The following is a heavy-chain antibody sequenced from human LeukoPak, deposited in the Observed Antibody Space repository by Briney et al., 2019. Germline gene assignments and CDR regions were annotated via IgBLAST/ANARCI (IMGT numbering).Heavy chain of an antibody. D-gene: IGHD4-17*01. CDR3: ATAGDATGY. CDR2: ISWNSGSI. J-gene: IGHJ4*02. CDR1: GFTFDDYA. V-gene: IGHV3-9*01. Sequence: PGRSLRLSCAASGFTFDDYAMHWVRQAPGKGLEWVSGISWNSGSIGYADSVKGRFTISRDNAKNSLYLQMNSLRAEDTALYYCATAGDATGYWGQGTLVTVSS.